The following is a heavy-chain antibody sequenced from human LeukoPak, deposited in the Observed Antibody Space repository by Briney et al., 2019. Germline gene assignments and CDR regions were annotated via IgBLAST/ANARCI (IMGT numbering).Heavy chain of an antibody. V-gene: IGHV3-53*01. CDR1: GFTVSRNY. CDR2: LYSGGST. J-gene: IGHJ6*03. CDR3: ARVLSGRGSLYDYYYYMDV. Sequence: GGSLRLSCAASGFTVSRNYMSWVRQAPGKGLEWVSVLYSGGSTNYADSVKGRFTISRDISKNTLYLQMNSLRAEDTAVYYCARVLSGRGSLYDYYYYMDVWGKGTTVTISS. D-gene: IGHD3-10*01.